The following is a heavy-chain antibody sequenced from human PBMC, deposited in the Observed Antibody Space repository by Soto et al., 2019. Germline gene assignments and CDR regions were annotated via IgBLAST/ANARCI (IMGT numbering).Heavy chain of an antibody. CDR3: ARDNYGDYVARWFDP. Sequence: EVQLVESGGGLVQPGGSLRLSCAASGFTFSSYSMNWVRQAPGKGLEWVSYISSSSSTIYYADSVKGRFTISRDNAKNSLYLQMNSLRAEDTAVYYCARDNYGDYVARWFDPWGQGTLVTVSS. CDR2: ISSSSSTI. CDR1: GFTFSSYS. D-gene: IGHD4-17*01. V-gene: IGHV3-48*01. J-gene: IGHJ5*02.